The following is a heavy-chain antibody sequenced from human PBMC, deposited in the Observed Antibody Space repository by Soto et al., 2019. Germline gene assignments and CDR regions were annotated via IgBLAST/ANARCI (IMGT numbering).Heavy chain of an antibody. CDR3: AVDRISGTYFDF. Sequence: QVQLVQSGAEVKKPGSSVKVSCKASGGTFSSYAISWVRQAPGQGLEWMGGIIPIFGTANYAQKFQGRDTITADKSTSTAYMELGSVRSEDTAVYYCAVDRISGTYFDFWGQGTLVTVSS. V-gene: IGHV1-69*06. CDR2: IIPIFGTA. J-gene: IGHJ4*02. D-gene: IGHD1-7*01. CDR1: GGTFSSYA.